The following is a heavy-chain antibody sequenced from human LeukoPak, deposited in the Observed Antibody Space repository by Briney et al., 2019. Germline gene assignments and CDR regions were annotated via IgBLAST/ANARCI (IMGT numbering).Heavy chain of an antibody. D-gene: IGHD3-10*01. CDR2: IYPGDSDT. CDR3: ARHDLGESGGLDY. J-gene: IGHJ4*02. CDR1: GYNFTNYW. V-gene: IGHV5-51*01. Sequence: GESLKISCKASGYNFTNYWIGWVRQMPGKGLEWMGIIYPGDSDTRYSPSFQGQVTISADKSITTVYLQWSSLKASDTAMYYCARHDLGESGGLDYWGQGTLVTVSS.